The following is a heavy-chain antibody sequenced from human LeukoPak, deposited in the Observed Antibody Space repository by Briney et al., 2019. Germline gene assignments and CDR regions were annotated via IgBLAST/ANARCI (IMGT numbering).Heavy chain of an antibody. CDR2: ITSSSSYI. D-gene: IGHD1/OR15-1a*01. Sequence: PGGSLRLSCVVSGFTFSSYSMNWVRQAPGKGLEWVSSITSSSSYIYYTDSVKGRFTISRDNAKKSLYLQMNSLRAEDTAAYYCARDLFGGNWNTEGFDYWGQGTLVTVSS. J-gene: IGHJ4*02. CDR3: ARDLFGGNWNTEGFDY. CDR1: GFTFSSYS. V-gene: IGHV3-21*01.